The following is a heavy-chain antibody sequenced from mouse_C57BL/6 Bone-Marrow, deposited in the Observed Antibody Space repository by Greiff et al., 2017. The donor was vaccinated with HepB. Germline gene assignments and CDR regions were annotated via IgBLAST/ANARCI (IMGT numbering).Heavy chain of an antibody. D-gene: IGHD1-1*01. CDR2: INPGSGGT. J-gene: IGHJ1*03. Sequence: VQLQQSGAELVRPGTSVKVSCKASGYAFTNYLIEWVKQRPGQGLEWIGVINPGSGGTNYNEKFKGKATLTADKSSSTAYMQLSSLTSEDSAVYFCASRGFYGSSSGWYFDVWGTGTTVTVSS. V-gene: IGHV1-54*01. CDR1: GYAFTNYL. CDR3: ASRGFYGSSSGWYFDV.